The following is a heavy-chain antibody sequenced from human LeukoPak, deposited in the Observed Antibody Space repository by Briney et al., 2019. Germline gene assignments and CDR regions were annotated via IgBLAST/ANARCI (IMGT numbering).Heavy chain of an antibody. D-gene: IGHD1-7*01. V-gene: IGHV4-59*01. CDR3: ARDSWDYIAMDV. J-gene: IGHJ6*02. CDR2: VHHTGSA. CDR1: GISLTTYY. Sequence: SETLSLTCTVSGISLTTYYWSWVRQPPGKGLEWIGYVHHTGSADYNPSLKSRVSISLDMSKSQFSLMLTSATAADTAIYYCARDSWDYIAMDVWGPGATVTVSS.